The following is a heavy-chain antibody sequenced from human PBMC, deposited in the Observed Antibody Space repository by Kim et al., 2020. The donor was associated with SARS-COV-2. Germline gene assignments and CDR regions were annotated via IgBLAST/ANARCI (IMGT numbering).Heavy chain of an antibody. V-gene: IGHV3-53*01. D-gene: IGHD6-6*01. J-gene: IGHJ4*02. Sequence: YYSETGKGRFTISRDSDKNVVDIRMNSLRADDTAVYYCAKTIVEARFFDYWGQGSLVTVSS. CDR3: AKTIVEARFFDY.